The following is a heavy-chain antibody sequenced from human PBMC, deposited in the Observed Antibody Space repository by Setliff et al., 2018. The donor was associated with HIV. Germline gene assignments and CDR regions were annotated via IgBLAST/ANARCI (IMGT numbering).Heavy chain of an antibody. CDR1: GGTFSSYA. CDR2: IIPIFGTA. D-gene: IGHD3-16*02. Sequence: SVKVSCKASGGTFSSYAISWVRQAPGQGLEWMGGIIPIFGTANYAQKFRGRVTITTDESTSTAYMELSSLRSEDTAVYYCARGGADYDYVWGSYPQYYYYMDVWGKGTTVTVSS. J-gene: IGHJ6*03. V-gene: IGHV1-69*05. CDR3: ARGGADYDYVWGSYPQYYYYMDV.